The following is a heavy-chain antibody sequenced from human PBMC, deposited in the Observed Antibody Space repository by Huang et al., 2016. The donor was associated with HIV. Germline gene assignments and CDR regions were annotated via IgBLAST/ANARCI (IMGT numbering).Heavy chain of an antibody. Sequence: QVELVQSGAEVKRPGASVRVSCKAAGYIFTKYGINWVGQSPGQGLEWMGWISAYNGNTNYAEKCQGRVTLTRDTSATTAYMELRDVTSADTAVYYCARDHWYPLQNWFDLWGQGTLVTVSS. CDR3: ARDHWYPLQNWFDL. CDR1: GYIFTKYG. CDR2: ISAYNGNT. D-gene: IGHD1-1*01. J-gene: IGHJ5*01. V-gene: IGHV1-18*01.